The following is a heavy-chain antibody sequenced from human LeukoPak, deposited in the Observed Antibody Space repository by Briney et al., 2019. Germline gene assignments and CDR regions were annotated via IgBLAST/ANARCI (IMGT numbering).Heavy chain of an antibody. V-gene: IGHV1-69*13. CDR3: ARRPLPMTNWFNP. CDR2: IIPIFGTA. CDR1: GGTFSSYA. J-gene: IGHJ5*02. D-gene: IGHD2/OR15-2a*01. Sequence: SVKVSCKASGGTFSSYAISWVRQAPGQGLEWMGGIIPIFGTANYAQKFQGRVTITADESTSTAYMELSSLRSEDTAVYYCARRPLPMTNWFNPWGQGTLVTVSS.